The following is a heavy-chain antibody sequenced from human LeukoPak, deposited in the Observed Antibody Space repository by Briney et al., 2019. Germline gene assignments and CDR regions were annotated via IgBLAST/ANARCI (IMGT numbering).Heavy chain of an antibody. CDR3: ARTRGSSGWYNY. CDR2: INPKTGGT. D-gene: IGHD6-19*01. Sequence: ASVKVSCKASGYTFTGYYMHWVRQAPGQGLEWVGWINPKTGGTKYAQKFQGRVTMTRDTSISTAYMELSRLRSDDTAVYYCARTRGSSGWYNYWGQGTLVTVSS. CDR1: GYTFTGYY. J-gene: IGHJ4*02. V-gene: IGHV1-2*02.